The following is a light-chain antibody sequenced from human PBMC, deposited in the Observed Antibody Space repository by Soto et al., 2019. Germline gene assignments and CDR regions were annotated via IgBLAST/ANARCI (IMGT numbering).Light chain of an antibody. CDR1: QGISNY. CDR2: AAS. J-gene: IGKJ4*01. CDR3: HQYHSLPLT. V-gene: IGKV1-27*01. Sequence: DIHMTQSPSSLSASVGDRVTITCRASQGISNYLAWYQQKPGKVPKLLIYAASTLQSGVPSRLSGSGSGTEFTFTITTLQSEDIATYYCHQYHSLPLTFGGGTKVDIK.